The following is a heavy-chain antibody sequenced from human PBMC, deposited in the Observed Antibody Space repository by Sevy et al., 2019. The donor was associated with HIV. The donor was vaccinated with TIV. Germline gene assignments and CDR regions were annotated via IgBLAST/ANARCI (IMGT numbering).Heavy chain of an antibody. J-gene: IGHJ4*02. CDR1: GFIFADYY. CDR3: AREISTSSDY. D-gene: IGHD2-2*01. V-gene: IGHV3-11*01. Sequence: GGSLRLSCTTSGFIFADYYMTWIRQAPGKGLEWVAEISSSGGTMYYADSVKGRFTISRDNAKNSLYLQMNNLSAEDTAVYYCAREISTSSDYWGQGTVVTVSS. CDR2: ISSSGGTM.